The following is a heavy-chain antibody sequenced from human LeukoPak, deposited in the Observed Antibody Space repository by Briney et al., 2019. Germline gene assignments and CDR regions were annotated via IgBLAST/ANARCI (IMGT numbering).Heavy chain of an antibody. CDR2: ISRSGGTT. V-gene: IGHV3-23*01. J-gene: IGHJ4*02. CDR3: AKGGIHDFDILTGYFES. CDR1: GFTFSDYA. Sequence: PGGSLRLSCAASGFTFSDYAMSWVRQAPGKGLEWVSGISRSGGTTYYAESVKGHFTISRDKSKNTMSLQMNSLRAEDTAVYYCAKGGIHDFDILTGYFESWGQGTLVAVSS. D-gene: IGHD3-9*01.